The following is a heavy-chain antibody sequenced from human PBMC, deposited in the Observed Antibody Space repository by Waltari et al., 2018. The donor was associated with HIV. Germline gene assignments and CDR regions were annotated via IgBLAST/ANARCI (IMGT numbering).Heavy chain of an antibody. V-gene: IGHV3-30*02. Sequence: QVDLVASGGGVVLPGGSMKLSCAASGFTFSNYVMYCVRWATGKGLEWGTCIRNDGWKKNDSDYRKGRFTVSSDNSKRTLCPQMNGQRHEDTAHYYGWRRGLSVTPAGTRVYTGMDVWGQGTTVTASS. CDR1: GFTFSNYV. CDR2: IRNDGWKK. D-gene: IGHD2-2*01. J-gene: IGHJ6*02. CDR3: WRRGLSVTPAGTRVYTGMDV.